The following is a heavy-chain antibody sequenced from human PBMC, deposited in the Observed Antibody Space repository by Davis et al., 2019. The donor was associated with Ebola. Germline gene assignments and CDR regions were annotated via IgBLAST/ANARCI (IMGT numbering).Heavy chain of an antibody. D-gene: IGHD3-22*01. CDR3: ARDQRSSDYYDSSGYYDY. CDR2: INPSGGST. V-gene: IGHV1-46*01. CDR1: GYTFTSYY. J-gene: IGHJ4*02. Sequence: ASVKVSCKASGYTFTSYYMHWVRQAPGQGLEWMGIINPSGGSTSYAQKFQGRVTMTRDTSTSTVYMELSSLRSEDTAVYYCARDQRSSDYYDSSGYYDYWGQGTLVTVSS.